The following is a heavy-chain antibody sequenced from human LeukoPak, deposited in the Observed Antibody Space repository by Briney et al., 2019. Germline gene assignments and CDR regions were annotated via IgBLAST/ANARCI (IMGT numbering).Heavy chain of an antibody. CDR2: INHSGST. D-gene: IGHD6-13*01. CDR1: GGSFSGYY. Sequence: SETLSLTCAVYGGSFSGYYWSWLRQPPGKGLEWIGEINHSGSTNYNPSLKSRVTISVDTSKNQFSLKLSSVTAADTAVYYCAREGPYSSSWYYYYYYMDVWGKGTTVTISS. V-gene: IGHV4-34*01. J-gene: IGHJ6*03. CDR3: AREGPYSSSWYYYYYYMDV.